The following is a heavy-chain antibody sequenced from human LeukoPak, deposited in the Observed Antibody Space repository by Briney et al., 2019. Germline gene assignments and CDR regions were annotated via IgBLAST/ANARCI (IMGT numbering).Heavy chain of an antibody. CDR2: ISGSGDST. CDR1: GFTLRSYV. Sequence: GGSLRLSCVASGFTLRSYVMNWVRQTPGKGLEWVSSISGSGDSTFYADSVKGRFSISRDNSKNTLYLQVNSLRAEDTAVYYCAKGGIAVASTSYYYYMDVWGKGTTVTISS. V-gene: IGHV3-23*01. J-gene: IGHJ6*03. CDR3: AKGGIAVASTSYYYYMDV. D-gene: IGHD6-19*01.